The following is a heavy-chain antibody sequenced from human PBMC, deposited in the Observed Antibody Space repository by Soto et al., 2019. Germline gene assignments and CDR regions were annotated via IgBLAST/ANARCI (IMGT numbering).Heavy chain of an antibody. Sequence: SETLSLTCTVSGGSISSGDYYWSWIRQPPGKGQEWIGYIYYSGSTYYNPSLKSRVTISVDTSKNQFSLKLSSVTAADTAVYYCARANNLGPSINWLDPCGQGTLVTVSS. J-gene: IGHJ5*02. CDR2: IYYSGST. V-gene: IGHV4-30-4*01. D-gene: IGHD1-20*01. CDR1: GGSISSGDYY. CDR3: ARANNLGPSINWLDP.